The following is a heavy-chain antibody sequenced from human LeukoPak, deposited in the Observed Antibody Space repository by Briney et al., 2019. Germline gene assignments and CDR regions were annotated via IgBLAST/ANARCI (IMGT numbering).Heavy chain of an antibody. CDR2: ISYSGTT. CDR3: ASLTMVRGVIIPPRDY. J-gene: IGHJ4*02. Sequence: SETLSLTCTVSSASISSSPYFWGWIRQSPGKGLEWIGSISYSGTTYYNPSLKSRVTISVDTSKNQFSLKLSSVTAADTAVYYCASLTMVRGVIIPPRDYWGQGTLVTVSS. D-gene: IGHD3-10*01. V-gene: IGHV4-39*01. CDR1: SASISSSPYF.